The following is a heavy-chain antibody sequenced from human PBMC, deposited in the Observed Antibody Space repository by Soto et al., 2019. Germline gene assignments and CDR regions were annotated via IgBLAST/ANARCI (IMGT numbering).Heavy chain of an antibody. Sequence: SETLSLTCTVSGDSISDYYWSWMRQPPGKGLEWVGYIFYRGSASTNYNPSLKSRVTISVDTSKNQFSLDLSSVTAADTAVYYCASSWGTYFDYWGQGTLVTVSS. V-gene: IGHV4-59*01. J-gene: IGHJ4*02. CDR1: GDSISDYY. CDR3: ASSWGTYFDY. CDR2: IFYRGSAST. D-gene: IGHD7-27*01.